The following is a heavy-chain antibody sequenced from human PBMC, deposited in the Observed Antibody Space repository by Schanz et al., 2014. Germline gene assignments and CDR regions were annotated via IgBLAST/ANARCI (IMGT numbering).Heavy chain of an antibody. Sequence: EVQLVESGGGLVKPGGSLRLSCAASGFTFSYYNMNWVRQAPGKGLEWVSSISNGGGYIYYADSVKGRFTISRDNAKNLMYLHLNSLRAEDTAVYYCAREVGGSFGQHYWGQGALVTVSS. CDR3: AREVGGSFGQHY. J-gene: IGHJ4*02. CDR1: GFTFSYYN. V-gene: IGHV3-21*01. CDR2: ISNGGGYI. D-gene: IGHD1-26*01.